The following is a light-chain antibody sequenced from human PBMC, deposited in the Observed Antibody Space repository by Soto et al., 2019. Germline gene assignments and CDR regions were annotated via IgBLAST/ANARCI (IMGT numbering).Light chain of an antibody. CDR3: QTYYRVPLT. CDR1: QSLLSSSDNRNY. V-gene: IGKV4-1*01. Sequence: DVVMTQSPDSLALSLGERATINCKSSQSLLSSSDNRNYLAWFRQKVGQPPKLLIRWASTRESGVPDRFSASGSATDFTLTINSLHAEDVAVYYCQTYYRVPLTFGGGTKVELK. CDR2: WAS. J-gene: IGKJ4*01.